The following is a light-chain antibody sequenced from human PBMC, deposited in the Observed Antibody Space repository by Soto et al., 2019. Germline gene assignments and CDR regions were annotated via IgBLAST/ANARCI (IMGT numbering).Light chain of an antibody. V-gene: IGKV3-15*01. CDR1: QSVGIK. CDR2: GKS. CDR3: QQYKDWPYT. J-gene: IGKJ2*01. Sequence: EIVVTQSPATLSVSPGDRATLSCRASQSVGIKLAWYQQKPGQAPKLLIYGKSTMANGIPARFSGIGSGTEFTLAISSLQSEDFAVYYCQQYKDWPYTFGQGTKLEIK.